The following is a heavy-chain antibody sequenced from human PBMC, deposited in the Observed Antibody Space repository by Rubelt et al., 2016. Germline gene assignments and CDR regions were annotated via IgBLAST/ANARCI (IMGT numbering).Heavy chain of an antibody. D-gene: IGHD3-10*01. V-gene: IGHV4-39*01. CDR2: IHYSGST. Sequence: QLQLQESGPGLVKPSETLSLTCTVSGGSISSSSYYWGWIRQPPGKGLEWIGSIHYSGSTYYNPSRKVRVTISVDTSKNQFSLKLSSVTAADTAVYYCARQYGSGSYYNDGWFDPWGQGTRVTVSS. CDR3: ARQYGSGSYYNDGWFDP. CDR1: GGSISSSSYY. J-gene: IGHJ5*02.